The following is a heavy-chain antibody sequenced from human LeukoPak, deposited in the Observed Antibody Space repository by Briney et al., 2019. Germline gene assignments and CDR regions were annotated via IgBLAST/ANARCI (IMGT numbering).Heavy chain of an antibody. CDR1: GFTFSNYA. V-gene: IGHV3-23*01. CDR3: TTDIDY. J-gene: IGHJ4*02. CDR2: ISGRDGRT. Sequence: PGGSLRLSCAASGFTFSNYAMNWVRLAPGKGLEWVSTISGRDGRTYYADSVKGRFTISRDNSKNTLYLQMNSLKTEDTAVYYCTTDIDYWGQGTLVTVSS.